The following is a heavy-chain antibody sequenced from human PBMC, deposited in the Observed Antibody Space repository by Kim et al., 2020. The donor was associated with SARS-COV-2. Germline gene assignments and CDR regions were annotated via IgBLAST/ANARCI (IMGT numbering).Heavy chain of an antibody. Sequence: GESLKISCKASGYNFNIYWIGWVRQMPGKGLEWVASIYPADSDTRYRPSFEGQVTISADKANSIAYLQWSSLKASDTAIYYCVRYSDNTGYYPDYWGQGTLVTVSS. V-gene: IGHV5-51*01. CDR3: VRYSDNTGYYPDY. D-gene: IGHD3-22*01. J-gene: IGHJ4*02. CDR1: GYNFNIYW. CDR2: IYPADSDT.